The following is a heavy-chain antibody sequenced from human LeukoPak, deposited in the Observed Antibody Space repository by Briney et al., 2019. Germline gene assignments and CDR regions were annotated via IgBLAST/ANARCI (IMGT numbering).Heavy chain of an antibody. CDR3: ARGLSRCSSGNCYEPNWLDS. CDR1: GYTFTSYD. D-gene: IGHD2-2*01. V-gene: IGHV1-8*02. J-gene: IGHJ5*01. CDR2: MDPNRGNT. Sequence: ASVKVSCKASGYTFTSYDINWVRQAPGQGLEWMGWMDPNRGNTGYAHKFQGRVTMARSTSVSTAYMELSSLTSEDTAVYYCARGLSRCSSGNCYEPNWLDSWGQGTLVTVSS.